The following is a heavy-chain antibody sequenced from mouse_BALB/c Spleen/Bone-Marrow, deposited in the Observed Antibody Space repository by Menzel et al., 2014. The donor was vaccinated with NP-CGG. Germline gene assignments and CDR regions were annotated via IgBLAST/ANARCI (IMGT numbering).Heavy chain of an antibody. CDR2: IDTSDSYT. D-gene: IGHD2-4*01. J-gene: IGHJ4*01. CDR3: ARGGHDFSWDY. V-gene: IGHV1-69*01. Sequence: VQLQQSGAELGMPGASVKMSCKASGYTFTDNWIYWVKQRPGQGLEWIGAIDTSDSYTNYNQKFMGKASLTVDASSSTAYVQVSSLTSDDSAVYYCARGGHDFSWDYWGQGTSVTVSS. CDR1: GYTFTDNW.